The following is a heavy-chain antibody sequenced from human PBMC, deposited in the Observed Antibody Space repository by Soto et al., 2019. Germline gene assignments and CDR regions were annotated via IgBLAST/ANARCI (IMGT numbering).Heavy chain of an antibody. V-gene: IGHV5-51*01. Sequence: GESLKISCKGSGYSFTSYWIGWVRQMPGKGLEWMGIIYPGDSDTRYGPSFQGQVTISADKSISTADLQWSSLKATDTAMYYCSRFWGYCTNGLCYKPYYYYGMDVWGQGTTVTVSS. D-gene: IGHD2-8*01. CDR3: SRFWGYCTNGLCYKPYYYYGMDV. CDR2: IYPGDSDT. CDR1: GYSFTSYW. J-gene: IGHJ6*02.